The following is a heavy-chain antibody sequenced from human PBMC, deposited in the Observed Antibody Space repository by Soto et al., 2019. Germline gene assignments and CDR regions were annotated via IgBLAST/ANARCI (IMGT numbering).Heavy chain of an antibody. D-gene: IGHD2-2*01. CDR1: GYSFTSYW. Sequence: PGASLKISCKGSGYSFTSYWISWVRQMPGKGLEWMGRIDPSDSYTNYSPSFQGHVTISADKSISTAYLQWSSLKASDTAMYYCARLAGSSNYYYYAMDVWGQGTTVTVSS. J-gene: IGHJ6*02. CDR2: IDPSDSYT. V-gene: IGHV5-10-1*01. CDR3: ARLAGSSNYYYYAMDV.